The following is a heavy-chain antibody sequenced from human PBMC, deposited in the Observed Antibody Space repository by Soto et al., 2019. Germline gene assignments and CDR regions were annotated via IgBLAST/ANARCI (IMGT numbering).Heavy chain of an antibody. Sequence: PGGSLRLSCAASGFTFSSYGMHWVRQAPGKGLEWVAVIWYDGSNKYYADSVKGRFTISRDNSKNTLYLQMNSLRAEDTAVYYCARDMGAMVNYYGMDVWGQGTTVTVSS. CDR1: GFTFSSYG. CDR2: IWYDGSNK. CDR3: ARDMGAMVNYYGMDV. D-gene: IGHD5-18*01. J-gene: IGHJ6*02. V-gene: IGHV3-33*01.